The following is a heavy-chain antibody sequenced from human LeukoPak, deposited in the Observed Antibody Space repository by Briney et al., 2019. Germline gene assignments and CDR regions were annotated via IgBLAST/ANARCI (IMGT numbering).Heavy chain of an antibody. J-gene: IGHJ5*02. CDR3: ARGRQQLLT. CDR2: INHRVST. CDR1: GGSFSGYY. V-gene: IGHV4-34*01. D-gene: IGHD6-13*01. Sequence: SETLSLTCAVYGGSFSGYYWSGIRQPPEEGLEWIGEINHRVSTNYNPSLKRRVTISVDTSKNQFSLKLSSVTAADTAVYYCARGRQQLLTWGQGTLVTVSS.